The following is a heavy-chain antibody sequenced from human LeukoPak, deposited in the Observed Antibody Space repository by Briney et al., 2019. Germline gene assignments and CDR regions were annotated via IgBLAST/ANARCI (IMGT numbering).Heavy chain of an antibody. V-gene: IGHV3-30*02. D-gene: IGHD6-19*01. Sequence: GGSLRLSCAASGFTFSSYGMHWVRQAPGKGLEWVAFIRYDGSNKYYADSVKGRFTISRDNSKNTLYLQMNSLRAEDTAVYYCGKSLAVAGSFDLDYWGQGTLVTASS. CDR2: IRYDGSNK. CDR3: GKSLAVAGSFDLDY. CDR1: GFTFSSYG. J-gene: IGHJ4*02.